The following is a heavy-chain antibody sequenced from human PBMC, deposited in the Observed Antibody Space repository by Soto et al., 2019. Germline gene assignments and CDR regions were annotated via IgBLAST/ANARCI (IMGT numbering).Heavy chain of an antibody. CDR3: AIAAYCSGATCYSDYNWFDP. V-gene: IGHV1-24*01. CDR1: GYTLSEVS. Sequence: ASVKVSCKVSGYTLSEVSIHWVRQTPGKGLEWMGGFDPENDETSYAEKFQGRVTLTEDTSTDTAYLELSGLRSEDTAIYYCAIAAYCSGATCYSDYNWFDPWGQGTLVTVSS. D-gene: IGHD2-15*01. J-gene: IGHJ5*02. CDR2: FDPENDET.